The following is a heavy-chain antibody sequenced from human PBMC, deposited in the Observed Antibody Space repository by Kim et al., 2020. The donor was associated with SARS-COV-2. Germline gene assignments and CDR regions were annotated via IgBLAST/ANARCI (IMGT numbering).Heavy chain of an antibody. V-gene: IGHV3-48*03. CDR1: GFTFSSYE. J-gene: IGHJ4*02. CDR3: ARTDPYSSGWLHHDY. D-gene: IGHD6-19*01. Sequence: GGSLRLSCAASGFTFSSYEMNWVRQAPGKGLEWVSYISSSGSTIYYADSVKGRFTISRDNAKNSLYLQMNSLRAEDTAVYYCARTDPYSSGWLHHDYWGQGTLVTVSS. CDR2: ISSSGSTI.